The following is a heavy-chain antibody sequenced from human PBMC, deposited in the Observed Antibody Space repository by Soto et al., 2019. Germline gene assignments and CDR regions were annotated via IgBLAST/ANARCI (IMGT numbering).Heavy chain of an antibody. D-gene: IGHD6-19*01. CDR3: ARDLGIAVAGRRAFDI. CDR1: GGSINSDNW. Sequence: QVQLQESGPGLVKPSGTLSLTCAVSGGSINSDNWWSWVRQPPGEGLEWIGEIYRSGSANYNPSLKSRVTISVDKSKNQFSLKVTSVTAADTAVYYCARDLGIAVAGRRAFDIWGQGTRVTVSS. V-gene: IGHV4-4*02. J-gene: IGHJ3*02. CDR2: IYRSGSA.